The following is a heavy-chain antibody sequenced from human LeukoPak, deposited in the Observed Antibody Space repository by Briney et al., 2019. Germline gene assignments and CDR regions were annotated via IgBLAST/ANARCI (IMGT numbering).Heavy chain of an antibody. Sequence: PSETLSLTCTVSGGSISSYYWSWIRQPPGKGLEWIGYIYYSGSTNYNPPLKSRVTISVDTSKNQFSLKLSSVTAADTAVYYCARADHYGSGKPAFDIWGQGTMVTVSS. D-gene: IGHD3-10*01. CDR1: GGSISSYY. V-gene: IGHV4-59*01. CDR3: ARADHYGSGKPAFDI. CDR2: IYYSGST. J-gene: IGHJ3*02.